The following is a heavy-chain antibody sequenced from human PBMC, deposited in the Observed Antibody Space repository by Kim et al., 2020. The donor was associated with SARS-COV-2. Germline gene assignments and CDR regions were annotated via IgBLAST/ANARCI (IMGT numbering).Heavy chain of an antibody. D-gene: IGHD2-15*01. Sequence: GGSLRLSCAASGFTFSGSAMHWGRQASGKGLEWVGRIRSKANSYATEYAASVKGRFTISRDDSKHTAYLQMNSLKTEDTAVYFCTVVTDYYYEGMEGWG. CDR2: IRSKANSYAT. CDR3: TVVTDYYYEGMEG. V-gene: IGHV3-73*01. CDR1: GFTFSGSA. J-gene: IGHJ6*02.